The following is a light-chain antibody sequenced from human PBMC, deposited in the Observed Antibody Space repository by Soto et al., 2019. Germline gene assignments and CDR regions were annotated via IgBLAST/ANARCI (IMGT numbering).Light chain of an antibody. CDR2: EVS. CDR3: SSYTISSTLAVL. J-gene: IGLJ2*01. Sequence: QSVLTQPASVSGSPGQSITISCTGPSSDVGGYDSVSWYQKQPDKAPKLLISEVSNRPSGVSDRFSGSKSGNTASLTISGLQADDEADYYCSSYTISSTLAVLFGGGTKLTVL. CDR1: SSDVGGYDS. V-gene: IGLV2-14*01.